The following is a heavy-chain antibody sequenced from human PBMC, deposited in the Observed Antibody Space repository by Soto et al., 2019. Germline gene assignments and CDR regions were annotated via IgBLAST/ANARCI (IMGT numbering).Heavy chain of an antibody. CDR2: INHSGST. Sequence: VQLQQWGAALLKPSETLSLTCAVYGGSFSGYYWSWIRQPPGKGLEWLGEINHSGSTNYNPSLTSSVTTSVDPAKDEFSLKVFFGTAADTAVYDVAICGGCRRNWFDPWGQGTLVTVSS. D-gene: IGHD2-21*01. V-gene: IGHV4-34*01. CDR1: GGSFSGYY. CDR3: AICGGCRRNWFDP. J-gene: IGHJ5*02.